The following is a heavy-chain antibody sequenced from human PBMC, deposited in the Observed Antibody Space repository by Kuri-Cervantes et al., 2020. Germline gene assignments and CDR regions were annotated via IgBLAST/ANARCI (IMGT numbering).Heavy chain of an antibody. V-gene: IGHV4-59*01. D-gene: IGHD6-6*01. Sequence: ESLKISCTVSGGSISSYYWSWIRQPPGKGLEWIGYIYYSGSTNYNPSLKSRVTISVDTSKNQFSLKLSSVTAADTAVYYCAKPKYSSSSGLGYYYYGMDVWGQGTTVTVSS. CDR1: GGSISSYY. CDR3: AKPKYSSSSGLGYYYYGMDV. CDR2: IYYSGST. J-gene: IGHJ6*02.